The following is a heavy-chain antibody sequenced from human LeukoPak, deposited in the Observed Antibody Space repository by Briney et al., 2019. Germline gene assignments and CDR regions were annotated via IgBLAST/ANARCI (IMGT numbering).Heavy chain of an antibody. CDR2: INPSGIST. Sequence: ASVKVSCKASGYTFTGYYMHWVRQAPGQGLEWVGIINPSGISTSYAQKFQDRVTVTRDTSTSTVYMELSSLRSEDTAVYYCAREAASGPFDYWGQGTLVTVSS. V-gene: IGHV1-46*01. J-gene: IGHJ4*02. D-gene: IGHD3-10*01. CDR3: AREAASGPFDY. CDR1: GYTFTGYY.